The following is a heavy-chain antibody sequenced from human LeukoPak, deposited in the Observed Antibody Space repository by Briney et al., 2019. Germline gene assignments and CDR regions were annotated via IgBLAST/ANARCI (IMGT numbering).Heavy chain of an antibody. D-gene: IGHD3-10*01. V-gene: IGHV4-59*08. Sequence: SETLSLTCTVSGGSISSYYWSWIRQPPGKGLEWIGYIYYSGSTNYNPSLKSRVTISVDTSKNQFSLKLSSVTAADTAVYYCARRDGGWFDPWGQGTLVTVSS. CDR2: IYYSGST. CDR1: GGSISSYY. J-gene: IGHJ5*02. CDR3: ARRDGGWFDP.